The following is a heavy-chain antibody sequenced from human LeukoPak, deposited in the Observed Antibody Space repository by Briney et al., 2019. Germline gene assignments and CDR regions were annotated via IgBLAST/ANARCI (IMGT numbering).Heavy chain of an antibody. CDR2: ISYDGSNK. CDR1: LFTLSIYG. Sequence: VGSLRLSCAASLFTLSIYGMHGVPQAPRGRLGWGVGISYDGSNKYYADSVKGRFTISRDNSKNTLYLKMNSLRAEDTAVYYCAKEGIAAGGVVSWGQGTLVTVSS. V-gene: IGHV3-30*18. CDR3: AKEGIAAGGVVS. D-gene: IGHD6-13*01. J-gene: IGHJ5*02.